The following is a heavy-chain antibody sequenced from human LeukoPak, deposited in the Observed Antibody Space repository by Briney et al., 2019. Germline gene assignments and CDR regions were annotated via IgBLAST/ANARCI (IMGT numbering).Heavy chain of an antibody. CDR2: SGGDGGST. V-gene: IGHV3-23*01. CDR1: GFTVSSKY. J-gene: IGHJ2*01. CDR3: AKALNYWYFDL. Sequence: HAGGSLRLSCAASGFTVSSKYMSWVRQAPGKGLEWVSASGGDGGSTYADSVKGRFTISRDNSKNTLYLQMNSLRAEDTATYYCAKALNYWYFDLWGRGNLVTVSS.